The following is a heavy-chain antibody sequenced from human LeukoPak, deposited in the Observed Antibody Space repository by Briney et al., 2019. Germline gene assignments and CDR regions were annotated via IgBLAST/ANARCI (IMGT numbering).Heavy chain of an antibody. CDR2: IYYSGST. CDR3: ARVVRCSSTSCSDYYYYYMDV. CDR1: GGSISSSSYY. D-gene: IGHD2-2*01. V-gene: IGHV4-39*07. Sequence: SETLSLTCTVSGGSISSSSYYWGWIRQPPGKGLEWIGSIYYSGSTYYNPSLKSRVTISVDTSKNQFSLKLSSVTAADTAVYYCARVVRCSSTSCSDYYYYYMDVWGKGTTVTVSS. J-gene: IGHJ6*03.